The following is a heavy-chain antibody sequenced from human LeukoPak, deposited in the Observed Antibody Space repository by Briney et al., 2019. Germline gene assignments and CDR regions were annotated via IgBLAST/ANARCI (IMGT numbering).Heavy chain of an antibody. CDR1: GDTASSNSVT. D-gene: IGHD2-15*01. J-gene: IGHJ4*02. CDR3: ARELHGGRLPRFAY. V-gene: IGHV6-1*01. Sequence: LQTLSLTSDISGDTASSNSVTWNWLRHSPTRGIEWLGMTYYRSKWNTDYATSVRSRMTANEDTPKNHCSLQLNSVTPEDTAVYYCARELHGGRLPRFAYWGQGTLVTVSS. CDR2: TYYRSKWNT.